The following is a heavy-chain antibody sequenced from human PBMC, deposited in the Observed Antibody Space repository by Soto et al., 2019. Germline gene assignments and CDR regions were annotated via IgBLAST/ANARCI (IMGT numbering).Heavy chain of an antibody. CDR3: AKGTRIYYDSSGYYLLGDAFDI. V-gene: IGHV3-23*01. J-gene: IGHJ3*02. D-gene: IGHD3-22*01. CDR1: GFTFSSYA. CDR2: ISGSGGST. Sequence: EVQLLESGGGLVQPGGSLRLSCAASGFTFSSYAMSWVRQAPGKGLEWVSAISGSGGSTYYADSVKGRFTISRDNSKNTLYLQMNSLRAEDTAVYYCAKGTRIYYDSSGYYLLGDAFDIWGQGTMVTVSS.